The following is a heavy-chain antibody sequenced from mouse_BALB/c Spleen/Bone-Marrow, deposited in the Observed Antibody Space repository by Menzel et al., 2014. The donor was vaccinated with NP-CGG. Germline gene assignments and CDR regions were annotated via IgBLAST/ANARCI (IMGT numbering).Heavy chain of an antibody. CDR1: GFTFSDYY. CDR2: ISNGGGST. V-gene: IGHV5-12*01. CDR3: STMITTPYALDY. J-gene: IGHJ4*01. D-gene: IGHD2-4*01. Sequence: EVMLVESGGGSVQPGGSLKLSCAASGFTFSDYYMYWVRQTPEKRLEWVAYISNGGGSTYYPDTIKGRFTISRDNAKNTLFLQMSRLKSEDTAVYFCSTMITTPYALDYWGQGTSVTVSP.